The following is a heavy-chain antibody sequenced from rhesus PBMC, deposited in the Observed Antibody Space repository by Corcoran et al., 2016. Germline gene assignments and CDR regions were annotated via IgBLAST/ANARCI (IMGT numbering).Heavy chain of an antibody. CDR2: ISGSSGST. CDR3: ARVVDDWNYGSQDDAFDF. CDR1: GGSVSSSNW. Sequence: QVQLQESGPGLVKPSETLSLTCAVSGGSVSSSNWWSWIRQPPGKGLEWIGYISGSSGSTYYNPSLKSRVTISTDTSKNQFSLKLSSVTAADTAVYYCARVVDDWNYGSQDDAFDFWGQGLRVTVSS. V-gene: IGHV4-65*01. J-gene: IGHJ3*01. D-gene: IGHD1-26*01.